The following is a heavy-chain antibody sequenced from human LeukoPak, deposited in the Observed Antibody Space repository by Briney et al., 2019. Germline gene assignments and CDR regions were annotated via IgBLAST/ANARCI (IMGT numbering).Heavy chain of an antibody. CDR1: GYTFTNYG. J-gene: IGHJ4*02. D-gene: IGHD4-17*01. V-gene: IGHV1-18*01. Sequence: ASVKVSCKTSGYTFTNYGISWVRQAPGQGLEWMGWISPYNGQTYYAQKLQGRVTMTTDTSTSTAYMELRSLRSDDTAVYYCARDPVRRQTRNGYGDHDVGDYWGQGTLVTVPS. CDR2: ISPYNGQT. CDR3: ARDPVRRQTRNGYGDHDVGDY.